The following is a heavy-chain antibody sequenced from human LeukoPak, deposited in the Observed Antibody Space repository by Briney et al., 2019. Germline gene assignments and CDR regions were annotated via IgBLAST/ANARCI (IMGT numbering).Heavy chain of an antibody. CDR3: AKDLHYGSGSYYDSYYFDY. V-gene: IGHV3-23*01. D-gene: IGHD3-10*01. CDR2: ISGSGGST. CDR1: GFTFSSYA. J-gene: IGHJ4*02. Sequence: PGGSLRLSCAASGFTFSSYAMSWVRQAPGKGLEWVSAISGSGGSTYYADSVKGRFTISRDNSKNTLYLQMNSLRAEDTAVYYCAKDLHYGSGSYYDSYYFDYWGQGTLVTVSS.